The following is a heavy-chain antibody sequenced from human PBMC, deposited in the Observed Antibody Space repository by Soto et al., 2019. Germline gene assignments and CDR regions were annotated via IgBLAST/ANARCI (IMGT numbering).Heavy chain of an antibody. Sequence: EVQLLESGGGLVQPGGSLRLSCAASGFTFSNYAMSWVRQAPGKGLEWVSTLSGSGGSTHYADSVKGRFTISRDNSXNTLYRQINSLRAEATGVYYCAKDSVPVATPWLDPWGQGTLVTVSS. D-gene: IGHD2-2*01. CDR3: AKDSVPVATPWLDP. CDR2: LSGSGGST. CDR1: GFTFSNYA. V-gene: IGHV3-23*01. J-gene: IGHJ5*02.